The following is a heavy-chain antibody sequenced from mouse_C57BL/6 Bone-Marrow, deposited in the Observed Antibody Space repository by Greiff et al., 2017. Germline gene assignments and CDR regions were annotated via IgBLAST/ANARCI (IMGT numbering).Heavy chain of an antibody. Sequence: QVQLKQSGAELVRPGTSVKVSCKASGYAFTNYLIEWVKQRPGQGLEWIGVINPGSGGTNYNEKFKGKATLTADKSSSTAYMQLSSLTSEDSAVYFCAYYDYGFDYWGQGTTLTVSS. CDR2: INPGSGGT. D-gene: IGHD2-4*01. J-gene: IGHJ2*01. V-gene: IGHV1-54*01. CDR1: GYAFTNYL. CDR3: AYYDYGFDY.